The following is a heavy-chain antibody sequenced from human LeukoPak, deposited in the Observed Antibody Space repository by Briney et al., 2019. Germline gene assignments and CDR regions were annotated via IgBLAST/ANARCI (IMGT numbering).Heavy chain of an antibody. CDR3: ARDLITIFGVLRMNAFDI. D-gene: IGHD3-3*01. Sequence: GGSLRLSCAASGFTFSSYSMNWVRQAPGKGLEWVSSISSSSSYIYYADSVKDRFTISRDNAKNSLYLQMNSLRAEDTAVYYCARDLITIFGVLRMNAFDIWGQGTMVTVSS. J-gene: IGHJ3*02. CDR1: GFTFSSYS. V-gene: IGHV3-21*01. CDR2: ISSSSSYI.